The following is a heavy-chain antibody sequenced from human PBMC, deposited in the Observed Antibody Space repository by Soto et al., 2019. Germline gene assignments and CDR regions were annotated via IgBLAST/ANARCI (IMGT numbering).Heavy chain of an antibody. CDR1: GFTFSSRG. Sequence: PGGSLRLSCTASGFTFSSRGMHWVRQAPGKGLEWVAVISYNGTYKYYADSVKGRVTISRDNSKNTLYLQMNSLRAEDTAVYYCSKDQKPIVVVITFGYWGQGTLVTVSS. D-gene: IGHD3-22*01. J-gene: IGHJ4*02. CDR3: SKDQKPIVVVITFGY. CDR2: ISYNGTYK. V-gene: IGHV3-30*18.